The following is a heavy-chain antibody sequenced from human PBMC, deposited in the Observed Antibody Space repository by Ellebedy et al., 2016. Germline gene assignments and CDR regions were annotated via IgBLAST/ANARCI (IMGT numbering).Heavy chain of an antibody. J-gene: IGHJ3*02. V-gene: IGHV1-58*02. CDR1: GLTFNSAT. CDR2: IVVGSGHT. Sequence: ASVKVSCKTSGLTFNSATIQWVRQARGQRLEWIGWIVVGSGHTNFAQRFQDRLTITRAMSTNTVYMELSSLRSEDTALYYCAADRSPQHAFDIWGQGTTVTVFS. CDR3: AADRSPQHAFDI.